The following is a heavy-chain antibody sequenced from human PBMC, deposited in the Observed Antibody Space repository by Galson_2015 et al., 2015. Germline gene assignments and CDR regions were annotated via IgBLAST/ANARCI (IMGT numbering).Heavy chain of an antibody. CDR1: GFSLSTSGVG. D-gene: IGHD6-13*01. Sequence: LVKPTQPLTLPCTFSGFSLSTSGVGVGWIRQPPGKALEGLALLYWEAATRSSPSLKSRLTITTDTSKSQVVLTMTNMDPVDTATYYCAHRRSRSRLSSSSFFDYWGQGTLVTVPS. CDR3: AHRRSRSRLSSSSFFDY. J-gene: IGHJ4*02. V-gene: IGHV2-5*02. CDR2: LYWEAAT.